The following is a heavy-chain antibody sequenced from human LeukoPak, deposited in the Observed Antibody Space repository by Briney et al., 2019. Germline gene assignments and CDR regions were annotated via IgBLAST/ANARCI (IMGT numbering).Heavy chain of an antibody. J-gene: IGHJ4*01. V-gene: IGHV4-4*02. CDR2: IYHAGNT. CDR1: GGSISSSNW. CDR3: ATEAYYDNSGPHFDY. D-gene: IGHD3-22*01. Sequence: SETDSLTCAVSGGSISSSNWWTWVRQPPGKGLEWIGEIYHAGNTNYNPSLKSRVTISDNKSKNQFSFKLTSVTAADTAVYYCATEAYYDNSGPHFDYFRHGTLASFSS.